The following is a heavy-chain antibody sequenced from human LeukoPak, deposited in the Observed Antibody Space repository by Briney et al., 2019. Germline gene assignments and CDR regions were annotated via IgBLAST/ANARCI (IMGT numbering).Heavy chain of an antibody. D-gene: IGHD3-10*01. CDR2: IHYSGTN. V-gene: IGHV4-59*01. CDR1: AGSISTYY. J-gene: IGHJ6*02. Sequence: PSETLSLTCALSAGSISTYYWNWIRQTPGKGLEWIGYIHYSGTNNYNPSLKSRVTILVVTSKNQFSLRLSSVSAADTAVYYCARERAAPGSYYYYGMDVWGQGTTVTVSS. CDR3: ARERAAPGSYYYYGMDV.